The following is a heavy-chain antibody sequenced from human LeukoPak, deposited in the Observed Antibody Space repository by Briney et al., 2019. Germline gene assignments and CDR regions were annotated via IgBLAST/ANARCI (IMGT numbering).Heavy chain of an antibody. D-gene: IGHD4-17*01. CDR2: INPNSGGT. J-gene: IGHJ4*02. V-gene: IGHV1-2*06. CDR1: GYTFTGYY. CDR3: ARDWWYGDYSIGDN. Sequence: ASVKVSCKASGYTFTGYYMHWVRQAPGQGLEWMGRINPNSGGTNYAQKFQGRVTMTRDTSISTAYMELRSLRSDDTAVYYCARDWWYGDYSIGDNWGQGTLVTVSS.